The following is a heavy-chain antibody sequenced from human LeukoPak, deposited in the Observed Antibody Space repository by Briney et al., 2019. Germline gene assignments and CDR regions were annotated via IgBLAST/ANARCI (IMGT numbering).Heavy chain of an antibody. CDR1: GFTFSSYG. Sequence: GGSLRLSCAASGFTFSSYGMHWVRQAPGKGLEWVAVIWYDGSNKYYADSVKGRFTISRDNSKNTLYLQMNSLRAEDTAVYYCARDVYYGSGVGDAFDIWGQGTMVTVSS. V-gene: IGHV3-33*01. J-gene: IGHJ3*02. D-gene: IGHD3-10*01. CDR2: IWYDGSNK. CDR3: ARDVYYGSGVGDAFDI.